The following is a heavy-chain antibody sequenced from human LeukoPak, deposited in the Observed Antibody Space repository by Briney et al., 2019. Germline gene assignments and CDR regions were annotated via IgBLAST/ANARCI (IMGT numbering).Heavy chain of an antibody. CDR2: IYTSGST. CDR3: ARLLIAAAGTWFDP. J-gene: IGHJ5*02. D-gene: IGHD6-13*01. V-gene: IGHV4-4*07. Sequence: SETLSLTCTVSGGSISSYYWSWIRQPAGKGLEWIGRIYTSGSTNYNPSLKSRVTMSVDTSKNQFSLKLSSVTAADTAVYYCARLLIAAAGTWFDPWGQGTLVTVSS. CDR1: GGSISSYY.